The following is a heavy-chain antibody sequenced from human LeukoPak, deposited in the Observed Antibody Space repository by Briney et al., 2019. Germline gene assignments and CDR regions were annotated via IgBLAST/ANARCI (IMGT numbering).Heavy chain of an antibody. Sequence: PSETLSLTCTVSGGSISSYYRSWIRQPAGMGLEWIGRIYTSGSTNYNPSLKSRVTMSVDTSKNQFSLKLSSVTAADTAVYYCARDLLKETTRWSWYFDLWGRGTLVTVSS. CDR2: IYTSGST. CDR1: GGSISSYY. V-gene: IGHV4-4*07. CDR3: ARDLLKETTRWSWYFDL. J-gene: IGHJ2*01. D-gene: IGHD4-23*01.